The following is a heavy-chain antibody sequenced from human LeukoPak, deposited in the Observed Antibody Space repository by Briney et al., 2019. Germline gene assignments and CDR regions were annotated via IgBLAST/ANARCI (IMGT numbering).Heavy chain of an antibody. Sequence: GGSLRLSCATSGFTFSSYAMSWVRQAPGKGLEWVSALSDSGVTTYYADSVKGRFTISRDNSKNTLFLQMNSLRVEDTAVYFCAKARGCGNSIYFDHWGQGTLVTVSS. CDR3: AKARGCGNSIYFDH. V-gene: IGHV3-23*01. J-gene: IGHJ4*02. CDR2: LSDSGVTT. CDR1: GFTFSSYA. D-gene: IGHD4-23*01.